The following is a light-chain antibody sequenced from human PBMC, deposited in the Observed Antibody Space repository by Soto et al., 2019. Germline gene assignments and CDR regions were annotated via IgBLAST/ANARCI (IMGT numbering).Light chain of an antibody. J-gene: IGKJ2*01. CDR1: QSVTSSN. CDR3: QHYGASHYM. V-gene: IGKV3-20*01. CDR2: GAS. Sequence: IVLTQSPGTLSLSPGETVTLSCRASQSVTSSNLAWYQQKPGQAPRLLIYGASYRATGIAVKFSGSGSGADFSLTLSRLEPEDFAVYYCQHYGASHYMFGQGTKLEIK.